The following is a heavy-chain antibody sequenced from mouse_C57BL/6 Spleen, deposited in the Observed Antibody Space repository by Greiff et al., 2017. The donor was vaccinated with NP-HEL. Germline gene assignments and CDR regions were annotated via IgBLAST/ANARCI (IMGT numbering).Heavy chain of an antibody. CDR1: GYTFTDYE. D-gene: IGHD1-1*01. J-gene: IGHJ4*01. CDR3: TVVATDY. Sequence: QVQLKQSGAELVRPGASVTLSCKASGYTFTDYEMHWVKQTPVHGLEWIGAIDPETGGTAYNQKFKGKAILTADKSSSTAYMELRSLTSEDSAVYYCTVVATDYWGQGTSVTVSS. CDR2: IDPETGGT. V-gene: IGHV1-15*01.